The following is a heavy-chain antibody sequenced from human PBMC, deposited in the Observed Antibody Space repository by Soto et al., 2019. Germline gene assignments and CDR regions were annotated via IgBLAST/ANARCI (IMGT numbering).Heavy chain of an antibody. V-gene: IGHV3-23*01. CDR2: ISGSGGST. Sequence: GGSLRLSCAASGFNFSSYAMNWVRQAPGKGLEWVSAISGSGGSTYYADSVKGRFTTSRDNSKNTLYLQMNSLRAEDTAVYYCAKDRVLRGFWSGYYTWGQGTLVTVSS. D-gene: IGHD3-3*01. CDR3: AKDRVLRGFWSGYYT. CDR1: GFNFSSYA. J-gene: IGHJ5*02.